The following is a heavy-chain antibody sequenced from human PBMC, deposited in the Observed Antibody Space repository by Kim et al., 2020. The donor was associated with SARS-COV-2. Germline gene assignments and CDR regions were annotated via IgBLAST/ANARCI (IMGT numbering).Heavy chain of an antibody. CDR1: GGSISSSSYY. D-gene: IGHD3-10*01. V-gene: IGHV4-39*07. CDR2: IYYSGST. J-gene: IGHJ3*02. Sequence: SETLSLTCTVSGGSISSSSYYWGWIRQPPGKGLEWIGSIYYSGSTYYNPSLKSRVTISVDTSKNQFSLKLSSVTAADTAVYYCARATPVGVQITMVRGVIGAFDIWGQGTMVTVSS. CDR3: ARATPVGVQITMVRGVIGAFDI.